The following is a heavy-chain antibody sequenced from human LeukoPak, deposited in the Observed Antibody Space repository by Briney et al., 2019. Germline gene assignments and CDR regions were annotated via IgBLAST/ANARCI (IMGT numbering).Heavy chain of an antibody. CDR1: GGSISSYY. CDR3: ARENSSGWYPYYFDY. J-gene: IGHJ4*02. Sequence: PSETLSLTCTVSGGSISSYYWSWLRQPPGKGLEWIGYIYYSGSTNYNPSLKSRVTISVDTSKNQFSLKLSSVTAADTAVYYCARENSSGWYPYYFDYWGQGTLVTVSS. D-gene: IGHD6-19*01. V-gene: IGHV4-59*01. CDR2: IYYSGST.